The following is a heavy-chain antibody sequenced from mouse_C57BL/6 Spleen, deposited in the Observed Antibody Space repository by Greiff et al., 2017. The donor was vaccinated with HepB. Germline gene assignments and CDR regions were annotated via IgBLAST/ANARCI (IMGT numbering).Heavy chain of an antibody. CDR3: ARGRARYYYGSSLDWYFDV. Sequence: VQLQQSGPGLVQPSQSLSITCTVSGFSLTSYGVHWVRQSPGKGLEWLGVIWSGGSTDYNAAFISRLSISKDNSKSQVFFKMNSLQADDTAIYYCARGRARYYYGSSLDWYFDVWGTGTTVTVSS. V-gene: IGHV2-2*01. CDR1: GFSLTSYG. CDR2: IWSGGST. D-gene: IGHD1-1*01. J-gene: IGHJ1*03.